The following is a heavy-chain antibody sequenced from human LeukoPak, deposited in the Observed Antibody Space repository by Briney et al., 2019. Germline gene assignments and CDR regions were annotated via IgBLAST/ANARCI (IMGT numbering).Heavy chain of an antibody. CDR1: GGSFSGYY. D-gene: IGHD3-3*01. J-gene: IGHJ4*02. CDR2: INHSGST. V-gene: IGHV4-34*01. Sequence: PSETLSLTCAVYGGSFSGYYWSWIRQPPGKGLEWIGEINHSGSTNYNPSLKSRVTISVDTSKNQFSLKLSSVTAADTAVYYCAREVSRRAYYDFWSGYYTLDYFDYWGQGTLVTVSS. CDR3: AREVSRRAYYDFWSGYYTLDYFDY.